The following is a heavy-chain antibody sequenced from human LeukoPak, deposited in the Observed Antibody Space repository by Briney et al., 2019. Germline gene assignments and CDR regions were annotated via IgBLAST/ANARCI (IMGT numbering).Heavy chain of an antibody. D-gene: IGHD2-2*01. Sequence: KSSQTLSLTCTVSGGSISSGGYYWSWIRQHPGKGLEWIGYIYYSGSTYYNPSLKSRVTISVDTSKNQFSLKLSSVTAADTAVYYRARGFSSTYDTIDAWGQGTKVTVSS. CDR1: GGSISSGGYY. J-gene: IGHJ3*01. CDR3: ARGFSSTYDTIDA. CDR2: IYYSGST. V-gene: IGHV4-31*03.